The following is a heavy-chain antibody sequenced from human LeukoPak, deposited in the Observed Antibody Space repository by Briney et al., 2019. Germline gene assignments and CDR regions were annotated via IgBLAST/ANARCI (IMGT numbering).Heavy chain of an antibody. CDR1: GYTFTSYY. J-gene: IGHJ4*02. D-gene: IGHD3-16*01. CDR3: ARGDYGDYIDY. CDR2: INPSGGST. Sequence: ASVKVSCKASGYTFTSYYMHWVRQAPGQGPEWMGIINPSGGSTTYAQKFQGRVTMTRDSSTSTVYMELSSLRSEDTAVYYCARGDYGDYIDYWGQGTLVTVSS. V-gene: IGHV1-46*01.